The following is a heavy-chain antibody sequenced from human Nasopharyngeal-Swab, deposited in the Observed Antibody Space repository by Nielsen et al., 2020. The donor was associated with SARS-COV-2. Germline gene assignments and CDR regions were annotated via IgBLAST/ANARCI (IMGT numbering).Heavy chain of an antibody. CDR1: GGSTSSGDYY. CDR2: IYYSGST. Sequence: SETLPLTCTVSGGSTSSGDYYWSWICQPPGKGLEWIGYIYYSGSTYYNPSLKSRVTISVDTSKNQFSLKLSSVTAADTAVYYCARGLTCSGGSCYSEWFDPWGQGTLVTVSS. V-gene: IGHV4-30-4*01. CDR3: ARGLTCSGGSCYSEWFDP. J-gene: IGHJ5*02. D-gene: IGHD2-15*01.